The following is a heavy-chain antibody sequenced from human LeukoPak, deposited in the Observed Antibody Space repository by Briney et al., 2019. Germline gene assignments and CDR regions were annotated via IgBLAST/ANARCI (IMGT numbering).Heavy chain of an antibody. CDR2: IYYTGST. CDR3: ARYGGSPSNYFGL. Sequence: PSETLSLTCTVSGGSISGYYWSWIRQPPGKGLEWIGCIYYTGSTSYNPSLKSRVTISVDTSKIHFSLKLSSVTAADTAVYYCARYGGSPSNYFGLWGQGTLITVSS. CDR1: GGSISGYY. V-gene: IGHV4-59*08. D-gene: IGHD1-26*01. J-gene: IGHJ4*02.